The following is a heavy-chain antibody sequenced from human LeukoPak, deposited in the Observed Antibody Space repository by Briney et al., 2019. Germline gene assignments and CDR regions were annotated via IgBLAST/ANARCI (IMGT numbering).Heavy chain of an antibody. CDR1: GGSISSYY. V-gene: IGHV4-4*09. J-gene: IGHJ4*02. Sequence: SETLSLTCTVSGGSISSYYWSWIRQPPGKGLEWIGRIYTSGTTNYNPSLKSRVTISVDTSKNQFSLKLNSVTAADTAVYYCAADFSHWGQGTLVTVSS. CDR3: AADFSH. CDR2: IYTSGTT.